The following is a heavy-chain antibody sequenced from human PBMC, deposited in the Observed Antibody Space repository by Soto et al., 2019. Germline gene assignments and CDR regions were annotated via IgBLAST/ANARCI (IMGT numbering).Heavy chain of an antibody. V-gene: IGHV4-59*01. J-gene: IGHJ4*02. CDR3: ARDHMYGDYKKVFDY. CDR1: GGSISSYY. CDR2: IYYSGST. Sequence: PSETLSLTCTVSGGSISSYYWSWIRQPPGKGLEWIGYIYYSGSTNYNPSLKSRVTISVDTSKNQFSLKLSSVTAADTAVYYCARDHMYGDYKKVFDYWGQGTLVTVSS. D-gene: IGHD4-17*01.